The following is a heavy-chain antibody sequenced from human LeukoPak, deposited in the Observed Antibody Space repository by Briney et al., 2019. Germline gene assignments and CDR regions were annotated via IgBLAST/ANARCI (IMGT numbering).Heavy chain of an antibody. CDR2: INTNTGNP. Sequence: GASVKVSCKASGYTFTGYYMHWVRQAPGQGLEWMGWINTNTGNPTYAQGFTGRFVFSLDTSVSTAYLQISSLKAEDTAVYYCARVQVKQLWTRGYYYYMDVWGKGTTVTVSS. V-gene: IGHV7-4-1*02. CDR1: GYTFTGYY. D-gene: IGHD5-18*01. CDR3: ARVQVKQLWTRGYYYYMDV. J-gene: IGHJ6*03.